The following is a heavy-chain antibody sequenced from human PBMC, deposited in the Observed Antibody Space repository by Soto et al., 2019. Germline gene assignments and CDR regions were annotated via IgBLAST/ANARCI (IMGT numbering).Heavy chain of an antibody. CDR1: GGTFSSYA. CDR3: ASGFWDCSGGSCYLYYFDY. Sequence: GASVKVSCKASGGTFSSYAISWVRQAPGRGLEWMGGIIPIFGTANYAQKFQGRVTITADESTSTAYMELSSLRSEDTAVYYCASGFWDCSGGSCYLYYFDYWGQGTLVTVSS. J-gene: IGHJ4*02. V-gene: IGHV1-69*13. D-gene: IGHD2-15*01. CDR2: IIPIFGTA.